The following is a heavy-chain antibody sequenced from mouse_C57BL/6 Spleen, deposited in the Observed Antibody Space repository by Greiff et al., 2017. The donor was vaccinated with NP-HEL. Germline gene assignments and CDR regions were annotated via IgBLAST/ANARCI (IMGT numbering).Heavy chain of an antibody. Sequence: EVQVVESGGGLVKPGGSLKLSCAASGFTFSDYGMHWVRQAPEKGLEWVAYISSGSSTIYYADTVKGRFTISRDNAKNTLFLQMTSLRSEDTAMYYCARGSNYDYYAMDYWGQGTSVTVSS. D-gene: IGHD2-5*01. CDR1: GFTFSDYG. V-gene: IGHV5-17*01. CDR2: ISSGSSTI. CDR3: ARGSNYDYYAMDY. J-gene: IGHJ4*01.